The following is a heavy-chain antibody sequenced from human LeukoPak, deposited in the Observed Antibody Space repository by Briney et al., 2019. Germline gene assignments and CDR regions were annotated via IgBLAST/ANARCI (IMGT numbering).Heavy chain of an antibody. Sequence: ASVEVSCKASGYTFTSYGISWVRQAPGQGLEWMGWTSAYNGNTNYAQKLQGRVTMTTDTSTSTAYMELRSLRSDDTAVYYCARVKRPCVELRCPSVGGPFDYWGQGTLVTVSS. D-gene: IGHD4-17*01. CDR3: ARVKRPCVELRCPSVGGPFDY. J-gene: IGHJ4*02. CDR1: GYTFTSYG. CDR2: TSAYNGNT. V-gene: IGHV1-18*04.